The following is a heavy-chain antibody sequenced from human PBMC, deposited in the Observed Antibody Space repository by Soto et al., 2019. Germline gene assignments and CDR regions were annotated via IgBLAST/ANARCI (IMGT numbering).Heavy chain of an antibody. CDR1: GYTFTSYG. D-gene: IGHD1-1*01. CDR3: ARGRYGDY. Sequence: QVRLVQSGAEVKKPGASVKVSCKASGYTFTSYGITWVRQAPGQGLEWMGWISAHNGNTDYAQKLQGRVIVTRDTSTSTADMELRSLRSDDTAVYYCARGRYGDYWGQGALVTVSS. CDR2: ISAHNGNT. J-gene: IGHJ4*02. V-gene: IGHV1-18*01.